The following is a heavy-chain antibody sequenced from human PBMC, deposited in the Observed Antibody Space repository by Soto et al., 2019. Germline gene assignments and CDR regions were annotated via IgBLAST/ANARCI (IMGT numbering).Heavy chain of an antibody. CDR3: ARDRLLGSSGREFDY. Sequence: QVQLQESGPGLVKPSETLSLTCTVSGGSISSYYWSWIRQPPGKGLEWIGYIYYSGSTNYNPSLMSRVNITVDTSKNQFSLKLSSVSAADTAVYYCARDRLLGSSGREFDYRGHGTLVTVSS. V-gene: IGHV4-59*01. CDR1: GGSISSYY. J-gene: IGHJ4*01. D-gene: IGHD6-19*01. CDR2: IYYSGST.